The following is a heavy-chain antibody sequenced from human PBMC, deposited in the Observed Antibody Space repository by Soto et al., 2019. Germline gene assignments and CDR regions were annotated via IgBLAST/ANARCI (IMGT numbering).Heavy chain of an antibody. CDR1: GVSISSGSYY. Sequence: SETLSVTCTVSGVSISSGSYYWGWIRQPPGKGLEWIGSIYYSGSTYYNPSLKSRVTISVDTSKNQLSLKLRSVTAADTAVYYCARHDGFSSGWIFDYWGHGTLVTVSS. V-gene: IGHV4-39*01. CDR2: IYYSGST. D-gene: IGHD6-19*01. J-gene: IGHJ4*01. CDR3: ARHDGFSSGWIFDY.